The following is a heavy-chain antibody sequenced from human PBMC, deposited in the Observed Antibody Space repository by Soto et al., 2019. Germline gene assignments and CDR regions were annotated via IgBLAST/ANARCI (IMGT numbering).Heavy chain of an antibody. CDR3: AGGGVGATWYAFDI. V-gene: IGHV3-30-3*01. CDR1: GFTFSSYT. D-gene: IGHD1-26*01. J-gene: IGHJ3*02. Sequence: QVQLVESGGGVVQPGRSLRLSCAASGFTFSSYTMHWVRQAPGKGLEWVAVISYDGSNKYYADSVKDRFTISRDNSTNPMYLHMNGLRAEDTVVNSCAGGGVGATWYAFDIWGHGTMVTVS. CDR2: ISYDGSNK.